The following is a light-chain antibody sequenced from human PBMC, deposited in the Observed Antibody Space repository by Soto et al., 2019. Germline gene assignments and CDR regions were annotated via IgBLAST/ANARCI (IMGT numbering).Light chain of an antibody. CDR1: RSNIGSNT. V-gene: IGLV1-44*01. J-gene: IGLJ2*01. Sequence: QSVLTQPPSASGTPGQRVTISCSGSRSNIGSNTVNWYQHLPGTAPRLLIYDTSTRATGVPARFSGSRSGPEFTLTINSLQSEDFAIYYCQPYNNWPLTFGGGTK. CDR3: QPYNNWPLT. CDR2: DTS.